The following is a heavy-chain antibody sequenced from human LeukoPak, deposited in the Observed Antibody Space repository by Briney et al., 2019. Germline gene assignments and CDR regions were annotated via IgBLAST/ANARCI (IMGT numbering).Heavy chain of an antibody. V-gene: IGHV1-18*04. CDR1: GYTFTGYY. CDR3: ARGPYCGGDCYSGVFGY. D-gene: IGHD2-21*02. J-gene: IGHJ4*02. Sequence: ASAKVSCKASGYTFTGYYMHWVRQAPGQGLEWMGWISAYNGNTNYAQKLQGRVTMTTDTSTSTAYMELRSLRSDDTAVYYCARGPYCGGDCYSGVFGYWGQGTLVTVSS. CDR2: ISAYNGNT.